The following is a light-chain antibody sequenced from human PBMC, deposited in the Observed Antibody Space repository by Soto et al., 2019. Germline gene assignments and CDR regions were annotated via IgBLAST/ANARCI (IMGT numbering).Light chain of an antibody. CDR2: GVT. J-gene: IGLJ2*01. CDR1: SSDVGGYNY. CDR3: SSYYSSTTLSVV. Sequence: QSALTQPASVSGSPGQSITISCTGTSSDVGGYNYVSWYQQHPGKAPKLMIYGVTNRPSGVSNRFSGSKSGNTASLTISGLQAEDEADYYCSSYYSSTTLSVVFGGGTKLTVL. V-gene: IGLV2-14*01.